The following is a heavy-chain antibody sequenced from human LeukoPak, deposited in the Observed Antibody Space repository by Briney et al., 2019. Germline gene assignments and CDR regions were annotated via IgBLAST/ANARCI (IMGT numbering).Heavy chain of an antibody. CDR1: GFTFSNAW. D-gene: IGHD3-22*01. V-gene: IGHV3-15*01. J-gene: IGHJ4*02. CDR3: TTVGRYYDSSGYYLGRFDY. CDR2: IKSKTDGGTT. Sequence: GGSLRLSCAASGFTFSNAWMSWVRQAPGKGLEWVGRIKSKTDGGTTDYAAPVKGRFTISRDDSKNTLYLQMNRLKTKDTAVYYCTTVGRYYDSSGYYLGRFDYWGQGTLVTVSS.